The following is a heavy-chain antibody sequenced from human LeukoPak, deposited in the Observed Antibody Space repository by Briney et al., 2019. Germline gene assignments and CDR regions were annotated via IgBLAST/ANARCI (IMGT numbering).Heavy chain of an antibody. D-gene: IGHD3-3*01. V-gene: IGHV4-39*01. Sequence: PSDTLSLTCSVSGGSISSSVHYWAWIRQPPGKGLEWIAFIYYRGSTYYNPSLKSRGTISQETSKNQISLELTSVTAADTAVYYCARPDITILYAFDIWGQGTMVTVSS. CDR3: ARPDITILYAFDI. CDR2: IYYRGST. J-gene: IGHJ3*02. CDR1: GGSISSSVHY.